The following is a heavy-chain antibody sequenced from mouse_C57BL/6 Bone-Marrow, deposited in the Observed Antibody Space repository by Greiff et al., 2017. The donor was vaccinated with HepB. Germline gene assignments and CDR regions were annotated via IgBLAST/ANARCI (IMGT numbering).Heavy chain of an antibody. CDR3: ARQGRYYYGSSPMYFDV. CDR1: GFSLTSYG. Sequence: VQLKESGPGLVAPSQSLSITCTVSGFSLTSYGVHWVRQPPGKGLEWLVVVWSDGSTTYNSALKSRLSISKDNSKSQVFLKMNSLQTDDTAMYYCARQGRYYYGSSPMYFDVWGTGTTVTVSS. V-gene: IGHV2-6-1*01. CDR2: VWSDGST. J-gene: IGHJ1*03. D-gene: IGHD1-1*01.